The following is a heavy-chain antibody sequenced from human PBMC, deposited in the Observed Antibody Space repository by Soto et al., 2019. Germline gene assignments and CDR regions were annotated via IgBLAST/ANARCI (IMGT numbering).Heavy chain of an antibody. J-gene: IGHJ6*02. CDR1: GFTFSSYG. V-gene: IGHV3-30*18. Sequence: GGSLRLSCAASGFTFSSYGMHWVRQAPGKGLEWVAVISYDGSNKYYADSVKGRFTISRDNSKNTLYLQMNSLGAEDTAVYYCAKDRWGGYSYGRYYYYGMDVWGQGTTVTVSS. CDR3: AKDRWGGYSYGRYYYYGMDV. CDR2: ISYDGSNK. D-gene: IGHD5-18*01.